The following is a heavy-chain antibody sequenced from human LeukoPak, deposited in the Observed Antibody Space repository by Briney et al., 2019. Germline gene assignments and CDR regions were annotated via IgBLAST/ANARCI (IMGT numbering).Heavy chain of an antibody. J-gene: IGHJ4*02. V-gene: IGHV4-34*01. CDR1: GGSFSGYY. CDR2: INHSGST. Sequence: SETLSLTCAVYGGSFSGYYWSWIRQPPGKGLEWIGEINHSGSTNYNPSLKSRVTISVDTSNNQFSLRLSSVTAADTAVYYCARGRTMVRGVMVDYWGQGTLVTVSS. D-gene: IGHD3-10*01. CDR3: ARGRTMVRGVMVDY.